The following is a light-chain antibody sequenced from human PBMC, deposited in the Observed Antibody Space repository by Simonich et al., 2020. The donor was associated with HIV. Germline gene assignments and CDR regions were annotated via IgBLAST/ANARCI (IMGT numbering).Light chain of an antibody. V-gene: IGKV3-15*01. J-gene: IGKJ2*01. CDR1: QSVSRN. CDR2: GAS. Sequence: EIVMTQSPATLSVSPGERATLSCRASQSVSRNLARYQQKPGQSPRLLIYGASPRAAGIPARFSGSGSGTEFSLTISSLKSEDFVVYHCQQYNNWPNTFGQGTKLEIK. CDR3: QQYNNWPNT.